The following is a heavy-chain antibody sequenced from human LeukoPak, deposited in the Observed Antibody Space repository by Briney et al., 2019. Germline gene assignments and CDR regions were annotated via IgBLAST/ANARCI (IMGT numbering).Heavy chain of an antibody. D-gene: IGHD1-26*01. CDR1: GYTFTDYY. Sequence: ASVKVSCKASGYTFTDYYLHWVRQAPGQGLEWVGWINPNPNSGGTSYAQKFQGRVTMTRDTSINTAYMELSGLRSDDTAVYLCARGSYGYEWGQGTLVTVSS. V-gene: IGHV1-2*02. CDR3: ARGSYGYE. J-gene: IGHJ4*02. CDR2: INPNPNSGGT.